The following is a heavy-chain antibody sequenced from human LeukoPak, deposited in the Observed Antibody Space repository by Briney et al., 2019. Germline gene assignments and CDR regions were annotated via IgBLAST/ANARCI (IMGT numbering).Heavy chain of an antibody. CDR3: ARDGENYDSSGYYYSSFDY. V-gene: IGHV3-30-3*01. CDR2: ISYDGSNK. J-gene: IGHJ4*02. Sequence: PGGSLRLSCAASGSTFSSYAMHRVRQAPGKGLEWVAVISYDGSNKYYADSVKGRFTISRDNSKNTLYLQMNSLRAEDTAVYYCARDGENYDSSGYYYSSFDYWGQGTLVTVSS. CDR1: GSTFSSYA. D-gene: IGHD3-22*01.